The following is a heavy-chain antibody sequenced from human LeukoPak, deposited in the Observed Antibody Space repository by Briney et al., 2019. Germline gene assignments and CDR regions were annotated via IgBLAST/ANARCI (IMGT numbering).Heavy chain of an antibody. Sequence: GGSLRLSCAASGFRFSDYAVVWVRQAPGKGLEWVSGISGSGGVIRYADSVKDRFIISRDNSKNTVYLQMNSLRDEDTAVYYCAEDLYSNYGPADYWGQGNLVTVSS. J-gene: IGHJ4*02. CDR2: ISGSGGVI. D-gene: IGHD4-11*01. V-gene: IGHV3-23*01. CDR1: GFRFSDYA. CDR3: AEDLYSNYGPADY.